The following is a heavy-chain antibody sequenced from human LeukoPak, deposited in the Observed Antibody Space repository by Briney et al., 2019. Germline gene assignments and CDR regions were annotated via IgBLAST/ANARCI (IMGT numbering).Heavy chain of an antibody. V-gene: IGHV3-53*01. Sequence: PGGSLRLSCAASGFTVSSNYMSWVRRAPGKGLEWVSVIYSGGSTYYADSVKGRFTISRDNSKNTLYVQMNSLRAEDTAVYYCARLGGPSDTSGFLDYWGQGTLVTVSS. CDR3: ARLGGPSDTSGFLDY. CDR1: GFTVSSNY. J-gene: IGHJ4*02. D-gene: IGHD3-22*01. CDR2: IYSGGST.